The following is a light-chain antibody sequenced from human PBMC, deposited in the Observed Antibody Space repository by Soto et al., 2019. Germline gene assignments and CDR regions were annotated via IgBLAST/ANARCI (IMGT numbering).Light chain of an antibody. J-gene: IGKJ4*01. CDR3: QQYNNWPPLT. CDR1: QFVSSN. Sequence: EIVMTQSPATLSVSPGEGATLSCRASQFVSSNLAWYQQKPGQAPRLLIYGASTRATGIPARFSGSGSGTEFTRTISSLQSEDFAVYYCQQYNNWPPLTVGGGTKVEIK. V-gene: IGKV3-15*01. CDR2: GAS.